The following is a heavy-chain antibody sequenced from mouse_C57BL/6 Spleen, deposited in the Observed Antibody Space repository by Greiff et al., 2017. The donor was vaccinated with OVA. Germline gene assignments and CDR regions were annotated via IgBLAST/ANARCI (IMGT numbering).Heavy chain of an antibody. J-gene: IGHJ2*01. V-gene: IGHV1-69*01. Sequence: QVQLQQSGAELVMPGASVKLSCKASGYTFTSYWMHWVKQRPGQGLEWIGEIDPSDSYTNYNQKFKGKSTLTVDKSSSTAYMQLSSLTSEDSAVYYCARSGPYGYEEGGFDYWGQGTTLTVSS. CDR3: ARSGPYGYEEGGFDY. CDR1: GYTFTSYW. D-gene: IGHD2-2*01. CDR2: IDPSDSYT.